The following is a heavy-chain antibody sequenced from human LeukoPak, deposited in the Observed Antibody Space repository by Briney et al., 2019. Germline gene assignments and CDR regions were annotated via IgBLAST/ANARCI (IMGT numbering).Heavy chain of an antibody. V-gene: IGHV4-34*01. Sequence: SETLSLTYAVYGGSFSGYYWSWTRQPPGKGLEWIGEINHSGSTNYNPSLKSRVTISVDTSKNQFSLKLSSVTAADTAVYYCARGPRGDYYYMDVWGKGTTVTVSS. CDR3: ARGPRGDYYYMDV. CDR1: GGSFSGYY. J-gene: IGHJ6*03. D-gene: IGHD6-25*01. CDR2: INHSGST.